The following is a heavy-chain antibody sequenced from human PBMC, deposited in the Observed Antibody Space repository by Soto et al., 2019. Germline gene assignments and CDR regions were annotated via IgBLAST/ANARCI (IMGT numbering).Heavy chain of an antibody. D-gene: IGHD6-19*01. CDR1: GFTFTTYG. CDR2: ISYDGTNK. CDR3: ARGTPDTTGWYYFDF. Sequence: PGGSLRLSCAASGFTFTTYGMHWVRQAPGKGRGWVAVISYDGTNKFYEDSVDGRFTISRDNSKNTLFLQMNSHRPEDTAVYYCARGTPDTTGWYYFDFWGQGTLVTVSS. V-gene: IGHV3-30*03. J-gene: IGHJ4*02.